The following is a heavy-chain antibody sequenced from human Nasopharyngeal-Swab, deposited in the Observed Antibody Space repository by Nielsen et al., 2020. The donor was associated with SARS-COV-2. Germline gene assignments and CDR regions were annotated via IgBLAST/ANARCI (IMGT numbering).Heavy chain of an antibody. Sequence: ASVKVSCKTSGYTFSDYFLHWVREAAGQGLEWMGRLNPKTGVANYAQKFQGRVTMTRDTSLSTGYMELSSLRSDDTAVYYCAKKKQLVRPFDYWGQGTLVTVSS. V-gene: IGHV1-2*06. D-gene: IGHD6-13*01. CDR3: AKKKQLVRPFDY. CDR1: GYTFSDYF. J-gene: IGHJ4*02. CDR2: LNPKTGVA.